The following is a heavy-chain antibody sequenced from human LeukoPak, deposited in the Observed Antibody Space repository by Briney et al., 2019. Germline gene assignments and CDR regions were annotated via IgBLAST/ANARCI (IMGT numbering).Heavy chain of an antibody. D-gene: IGHD3-10*01. CDR1: GFTFSSYG. CDR2: IWYDGSNE. V-gene: IGHV3-33*01. Sequence: GGSLRLSCAASGFTFSSYGMHWVRQAPGKGLEWVAVIWYDGSNEYYADSVKGRFTISRDNSKNTLYLQMSSLRAEDTAVYYYARDRGPRTGFMVREAYDYWGQGTLVTVSS. CDR3: ARDRGPRTGFMVREAYDY. J-gene: IGHJ4*02.